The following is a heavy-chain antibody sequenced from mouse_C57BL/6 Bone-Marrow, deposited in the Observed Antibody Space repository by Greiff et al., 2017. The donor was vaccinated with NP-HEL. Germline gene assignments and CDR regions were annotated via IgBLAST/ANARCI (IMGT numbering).Heavy chain of an antibody. Sequence: EVKLQESGPGLAKPSQTLSLTCSVTGYSITSDYWNWIRKFPGNKLEYMGHISYSGSTYYNPSLKSRISITRDTSKNQYYLQLNSVTTEDTATYYCARSPLWLRRNYYAMDYWGQGTSVTVSS. V-gene: IGHV3-8*01. CDR1: GYSITSDY. CDR3: ARSPLWLRRNYYAMDY. D-gene: IGHD2-2*01. CDR2: ISYSGST. J-gene: IGHJ4*01.